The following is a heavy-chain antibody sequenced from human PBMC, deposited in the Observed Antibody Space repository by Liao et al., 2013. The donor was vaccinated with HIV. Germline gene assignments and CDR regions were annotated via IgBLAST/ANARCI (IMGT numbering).Heavy chain of an antibody. CDR3: ARESGAILAAGKIDS. D-gene: IGHD6-13*01. CDR2: ITYSGST. CDR1: GGSISNVDYF. Sequence: QVQLRESGPGLVKPSQTLSLTCTVSGGSISNVDYFWSWIRQPPGKGLEWIGRITYSGSTSYQPVPRESTYHFSSPVKNQFSLRLTSLTAADTAVYYCARESGAILAAGKIDSWGQGTLVTVSS. V-gene: IGHV4-30-4*08. J-gene: IGHJ4*02.